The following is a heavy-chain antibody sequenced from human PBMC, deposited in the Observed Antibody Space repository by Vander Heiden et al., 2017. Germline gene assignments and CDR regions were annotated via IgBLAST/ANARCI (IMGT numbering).Heavy chain of an antibody. J-gene: IGHJ6*02. D-gene: IGHD2-21*01. CDR2: MNPNSGNT. CDR1: GYTFTRYY. Sequence: QVQLVQSGAEVKKPGASVKVSCKASGYTFTRYYVTWVRQENGQGLEWMGWMNPNSGNTGYAQKFQGRVIMTRNTSISTAYMELSSLRSEDTAVYYCARGLFSYSDLYYYYGMDVWRQGTTVTVSS. CDR3: ARGLFSYSDLYYYYGMDV. V-gene: IGHV1-8*01.